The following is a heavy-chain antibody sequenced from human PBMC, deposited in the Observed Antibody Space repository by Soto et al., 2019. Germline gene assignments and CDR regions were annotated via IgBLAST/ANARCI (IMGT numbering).Heavy chain of an antibody. CDR1: GGTFSSYA. CDR3: ATHFGSGQSRSYYYAMDV. CDR2: IIPIFGTA. D-gene: IGHD3-3*02. V-gene: IGHV1-69*12. Sequence: QVQLVQSGAEVKKPGSSVKVSCKASGGTFSSYAISWVRQAPGQGLEWMGGIIPIFGTANYAQKFQGRVTITADESPSTAYMELSGLRSEDTAVYYRATHFGSGQSRSYYYAMDVWGQGTTVTFSS. J-gene: IGHJ6*02.